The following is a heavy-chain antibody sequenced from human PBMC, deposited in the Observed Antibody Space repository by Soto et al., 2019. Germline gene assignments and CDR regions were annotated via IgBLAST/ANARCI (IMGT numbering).Heavy chain of an antibody. Sequence: GGSLRLSCAASGFTFSSYAMSWVRQAPGKGLEWVSAISGSGGSTYYADSVKGRFTISRDNSKNTLYLQMNSLRAEDTAVYYCAKGDHGYCSGGSCYFDYWGQGTLVTVSS. CDR3: AKGDHGYCSGGSCYFDY. V-gene: IGHV3-23*01. CDR2: ISGSGGST. D-gene: IGHD2-15*01. J-gene: IGHJ4*02. CDR1: GFTFSSYA.